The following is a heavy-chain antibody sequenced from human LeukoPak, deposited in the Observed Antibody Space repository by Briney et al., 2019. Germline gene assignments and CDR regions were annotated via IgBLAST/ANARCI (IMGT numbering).Heavy chain of an antibody. D-gene: IGHD2/OR15-2a*01. CDR2: IIPILGIA. CDR3: AKVLSLSAAVRYFQH. J-gene: IGHJ1*01. CDR1: GGTFSSYA. Sequence: ASVKVSCKASGGTFSSYAISWVRQAPGQGLEWMGRIIPILGIANYAQKFQGRVTITADKSTSTAYMELSSLRAEDTAVYYCAKVLSLSAAVRYFQHWGQGTLVTVSS. V-gene: IGHV1-69*04.